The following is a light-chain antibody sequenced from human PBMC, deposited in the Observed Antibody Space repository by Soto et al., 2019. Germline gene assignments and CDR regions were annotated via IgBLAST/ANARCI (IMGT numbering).Light chain of an antibody. Sequence: DVPMTPSPSSLSSFLGDRVTITCRASQGIAPYLAWFQQKPGKVPKLLIYATSTLQSGVPSRFSGSGSGTDFTLTINSLQPEDVGTYYCKKYNSAPLTFGGGTKVDIK. CDR1: QGIAPY. V-gene: IGKV1-27*01. CDR3: KKYNSAPLT. CDR2: ATS. J-gene: IGKJ4*01.